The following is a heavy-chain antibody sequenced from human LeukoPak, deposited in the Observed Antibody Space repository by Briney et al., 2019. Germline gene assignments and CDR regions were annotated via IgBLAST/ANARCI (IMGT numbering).Heavy chain of an antibody. CDR2: INGSSYTT. D-gene: IGHD3-3*01. CDR1: GFTFRDHY. Sequence: PGGSLRLSCTASGFTFRDHYMTWVRQAPGKGLDFISYINGSSYTTYYVDSVRGRFTISRDNTENSVSLQMGSLRVEDSAVYYCARRGIRVTTSGVVIPKWFDSWGQGTLVTVSS. J-gene: IGHJ5*01. V-gene: IGHV3-11*04. CDR3: ARRGIRVTTSGVVIPKWFDS.